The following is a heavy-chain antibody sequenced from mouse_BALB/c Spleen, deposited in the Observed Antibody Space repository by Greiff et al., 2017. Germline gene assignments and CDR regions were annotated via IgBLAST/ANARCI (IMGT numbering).Heavy chain of an antibody. CDR3: EKYGGSSPYYAMDY. D-gene: IGHD1-1*01. Sequence: EVKLMGSGPSLVKPSQSLSLTCSVTGYSITSGYLNWIRKFPGNKLEYMGYISYSGSTYYNPSLKSRISITRDTSKNQYYLQLNSVTTENTATYYGEKYGGSSPYYAMDYWGQGTSVTVSS. V-gene: IGHV3-8*02. CDR1: GYSITSGY. CDR2: ISYSGST. J-gene: IGHJ4*01.